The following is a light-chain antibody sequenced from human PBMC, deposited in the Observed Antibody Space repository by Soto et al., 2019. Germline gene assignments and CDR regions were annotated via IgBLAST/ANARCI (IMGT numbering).Light chain of an antibody. V-gene: IGLV1-44*01. CDR2: TNN. CDR1: SSNIGVNT. J-gene: IGLJ2*01. Sequence: QAVLTQPPSASGTPGQGVTISCSGGSSNIGVNTVNWYQQLPGMAPKLLIHTNNQRPSGVPDRFSGSKSGTSASLAISGLQSEDEADYYCASWDDSLHGVTFGGGTKVTVL. CDR3: ASWDDSLHGVT.